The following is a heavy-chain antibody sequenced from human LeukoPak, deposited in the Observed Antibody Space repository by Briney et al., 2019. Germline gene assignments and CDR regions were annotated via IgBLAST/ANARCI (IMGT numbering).Heavy chain of an antibody. CDR1: GYTFIGNY. CDR3: ARGSYDSSDFEYFHH. Sequence: GASVKVSCKASGYTFIGNYMHWVRQAPGQGREWMGWINPNSGGTNYAQKFQGRVTMTRDTSISTAYMELNRLRSDDTAVYYCARGSYDSSDFEYFHHWGQGTLVTVSS. V-gene: IGHV1-2*02. CDR2: INPNSGGT. J-gene: IGHJ1*01. D-gene: IGHD3-22*01.